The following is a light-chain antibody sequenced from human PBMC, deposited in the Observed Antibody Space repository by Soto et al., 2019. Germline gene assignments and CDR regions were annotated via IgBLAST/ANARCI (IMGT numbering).Light chain of an antibody. J-gene: IGKJ3*01. CDR2: GAS. CDR1: QGISSN. CDR3: QKYISAPFT. V-gene: IGKV1-27*01. Sequence: QLTQSPSSLSASVGDRVTITCRASQGISSNLAWYQQKPGRAPKLLIFGASTLQSGVPSRFSGRGSGTDFTLTISRLEPEDFATYYCQKYISAPFTFGPGTKVDIK.